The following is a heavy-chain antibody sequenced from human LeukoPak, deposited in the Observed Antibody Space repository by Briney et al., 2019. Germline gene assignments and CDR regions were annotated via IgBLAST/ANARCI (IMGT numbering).Heavy chain of an antibody. Sequence: GGSPRLSCAASGFTFSSYSMTWVRQAPGKGLEWVSSISSSSSYIYYADSVKGRSTISRDNAKNSLYLQMNSLRAEDTAVYYCARGGGYSYAHYYYYYYMDVWGKGTTVTISS. CDR1: GFTFSSYS. D-gene: IGHD5-18*01. CDR3: ARGGGYSYAHYYYYYYMDV. J-gene: IGHJ6*03. V-gene: IGHV3-21*01. CDR2: ISSSSSYI.